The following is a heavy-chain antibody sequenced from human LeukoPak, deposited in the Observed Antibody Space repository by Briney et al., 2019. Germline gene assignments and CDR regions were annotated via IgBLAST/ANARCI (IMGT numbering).Heavy chain of an antibody. CDR3: SRDLLMYYSGSGEST. CDR2: INPHSGAT. D-gene: IGHD3-10*01. CDR1: GYTFTGYY. V-gene: IGHV1-2*02. Sequence: PGESLKISCRTSGYTFTGYYIHWVRQAPGQGPEWMGWINPHSGATNYAQNFQGRVTMTRDTSISTAYMELSSLTSDDTAMYYCSRDLLMYYSGSGESTWGQGTQVTVSS. J-gene: IGHJ5*02.